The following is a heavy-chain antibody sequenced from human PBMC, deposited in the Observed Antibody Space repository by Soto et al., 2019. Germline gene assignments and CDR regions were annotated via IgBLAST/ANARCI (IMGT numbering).Heavy chain of an antibody. CDR2: INPNSGGT. J-gene: IGHJ4*02. D-gene: IGHD6-13*01. Sequence: QVQLVQSGAEVKKPGASLKVPCRASGYSFPGYYLHWVRQAPGQGLDWMGWINPNSGGTNYAQKFQGCVTMTRDTSISTADMELGRLRSDDTAGYYCARDGPGIAGNWGQGTLVTVSS. CDR3: ARDGPGIAGN. V-gene: IGHV1-2*04. CDR1: GYSFPGYY.